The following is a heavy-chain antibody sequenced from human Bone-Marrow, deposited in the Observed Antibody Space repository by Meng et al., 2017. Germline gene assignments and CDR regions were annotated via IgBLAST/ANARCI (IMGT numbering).Heavy chain of an antibody. CDR2: IRSKANSYAT. J-gene: IGHJ4*01. D-gene: IGHD6-19*01. V-gene: IGHV3-73*01. Sequence: GGSLRLSCAASGFTFSGSAMHWVRQASGKGLEWVGRIRSKANSYATAYAASVKGRFTISRDDSKNTAYLQMNSLKTEDTAVYYCTRHVGTRGYSSGWYYFDYWGHGTLVTVSS. CDR3: TRHVGTRGYSSGWYYFDY. CDR1: GFTFSGSA.